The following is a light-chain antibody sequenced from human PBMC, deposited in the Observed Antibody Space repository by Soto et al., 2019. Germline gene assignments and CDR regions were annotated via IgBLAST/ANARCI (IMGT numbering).Light chain of an antibody. CDR1: QSLLHSNGYNY. Sequence: DIVMTQSPLSLPVTPGEPASISCRSSQSLLHSNGYNYLDWYLQKPGQSPQLLIYLGSNRSSGVPDRCSGSGSGTDFTLKISRVEAEDVGVYYCMQALQTPPTFGQGTKVEIK. CDR2: LGS. J-gene: IGKJ1*01. V-gene: IGKV2-28*01. CDR3: MQALQTPPT.